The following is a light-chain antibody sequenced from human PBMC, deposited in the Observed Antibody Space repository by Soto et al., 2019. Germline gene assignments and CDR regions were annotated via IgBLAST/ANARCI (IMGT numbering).Light chain of an antibody. V-gene: IGKV1-12*01. J-gene: IGKJ4*01. CDR1: QGISSW. CDR2: ASS. CDR3: QQGFGFPAT. Sequence: DIQMTQSPSSVSASVGDSVTITCRASQGISSWLAWYQQQPGKAPKLLMFASSTLQSGVPSRFSGSASGTVFNLTITSLQPEDSANYFCQQGFGFPATFGGGTKVEIK.